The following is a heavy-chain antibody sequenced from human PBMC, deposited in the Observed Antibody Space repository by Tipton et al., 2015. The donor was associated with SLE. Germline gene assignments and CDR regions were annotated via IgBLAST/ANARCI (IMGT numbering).Heavy chain of an antibody. CDR3: ARGFLGMKAAQYYFDY. CDR1: GFNFDDDS. CDR2: ISSSSYYI. D-gene: IGHD6-25*01. V-gene: IGHV3-21*03. Sequence: GSLRLSCTASGFNFDDDSIHWVRQAPGKGLEWVSSISSSSYYIYYADSVKGRFTISRDNAKKSLYLQMNSLRAEDTAVYYCARGFLGMKAAQYYFDYWGQGTLVTVSS. J-gene: IGHJ4*02.